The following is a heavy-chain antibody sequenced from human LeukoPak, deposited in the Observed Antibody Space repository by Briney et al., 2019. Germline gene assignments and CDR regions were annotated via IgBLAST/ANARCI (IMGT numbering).Heavy chain of an antibody. CDR3: ARRGEFCSSTSCQIGAFDI. Sequence: GGSLRLSCAGSGFTFTTYAMSWVRQTPGKGLEWVSAVSESGRTTYYADSVKGRFTISRDNSKNTVHLQMNSLRAEDTAVYYCARRGEFCSSTSCQIGAFDIWGQGTMVTVSS. V-gene: IGHV3-23*01. CDR1: GFTFTTYA. D-gene: IGHD2-2*01. CDR2: VSESGRTT. J-gene: IGHJ3*02.